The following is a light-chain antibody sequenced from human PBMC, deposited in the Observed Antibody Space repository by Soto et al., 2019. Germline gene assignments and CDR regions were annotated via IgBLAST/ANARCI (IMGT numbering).Light chain of an antibody. CDR1: ESVSSN. Sequence: VMTQSPSTLSVSPLERSTLSCRASESVSSNLAWYQQRPGQAPRLLIYGASTRATDTPVRFRGSGSGTEFTLTISSLQSEDFAVYYCQQYNNWPPSIIFGQGTRLEIK. J-gene: IGKJ5*01. CDR2: GAS. CDR3: QQYNNWPPSII. V-gene: IGKV3-15*01.